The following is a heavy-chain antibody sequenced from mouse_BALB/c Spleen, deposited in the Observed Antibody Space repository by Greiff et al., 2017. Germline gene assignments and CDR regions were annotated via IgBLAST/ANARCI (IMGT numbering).Heavy chain of an antibody. CDR2: IYPGSGNT. Sequence: QVQLQQSGAELARPGASVKLSCKASGYTFTDYYINWVKQRTGQGLEWIGEIYPGSGNTYYNEKFKGKATLTADKSSSTAYMQLSSLTSEDSAVYFCARSEVYGYGDYWGQGTTRTVSS. CDR3: ARSEVYGYGDY. D-gene: IGHD2-14*01. J-gene: IGHJ2*01. V-gene: IGHV1-77*01. CDR1: GYTFTDYY.